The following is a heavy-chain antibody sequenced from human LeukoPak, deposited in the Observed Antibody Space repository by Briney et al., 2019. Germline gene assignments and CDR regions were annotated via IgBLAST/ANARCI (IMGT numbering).Heavy chain of an antibody. CDR1: GYTYTSYG. D-gene: IGHD6-25*01. CDR3: ARCVKGSDRGIDWFDP. J-gene: IGHJ5*02. CDR2: ISAYNGNT. V-gene: IGHV1-18*01. Sequence: GASVKVSCKASGYTYTSYGISWVRPAAGQGLEWMGWISAYNGNTNYAQKLQGRVTMTTDTSTSTAYMELRSLRSDDTAVYYCARCVKGSDRGIDWFDPWGQGTLVTVSS.